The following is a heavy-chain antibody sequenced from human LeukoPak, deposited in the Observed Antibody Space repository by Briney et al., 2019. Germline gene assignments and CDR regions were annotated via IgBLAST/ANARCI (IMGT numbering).Heavy chain of an antibody. Sequence: AGGSLRLSCAASGFTFSSYEMNWVRQAPGKGLEWVSYISSSGSTIYYADSVKGRFTISRDNAKNSLYLQMNSLRAEDTAVYYCAKDRGSSGWYYFDYWGQGTLVTVST. CDR3: AKDRGSSGWYYFDY. D-gene: IGHD6-19*01. J-gene: IGHJ4*02. CDR2: ISSSGSTI. V-gene: IGHV3-48*03. CDR1: GFTFSSYE.